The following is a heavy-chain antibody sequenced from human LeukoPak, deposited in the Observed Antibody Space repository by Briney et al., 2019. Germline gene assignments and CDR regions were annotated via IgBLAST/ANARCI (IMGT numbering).Heavy chain of an antibody. J-gene: IGHJ4*02. CDR1: GFTFDDYA. Sequence: GGSLRLSCAASGFTFDDYAMHWVRQAPGKGLEWVSLISGDGGSTYYADSVKGRFTISRDNSKNSLYLQMNSLTVEDTAVYYCTRGDPDYWGQGTLVTVSS. V-gene: IGHV3-43*02. CDR2: ISGDGGST. CDR3: TRGDPDY. D-gene: IGHD2-21*02.